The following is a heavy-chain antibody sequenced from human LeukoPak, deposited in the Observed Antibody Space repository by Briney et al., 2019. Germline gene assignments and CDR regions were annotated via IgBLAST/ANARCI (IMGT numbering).Heavy chain of an antibody. CDR3: ARREPSVGDY. D-gene: IGHD1-26*01. CDR1: GYSFSSYW. Sequence: PGESLNISCKGSGYSFSSYWIGWVRQVPGKGLEWMGIIYPGDSDTRYSPSFQGQVTISADKSISTNYLQWSSLKASDTAMYYCARREPSVGDYWGQGALVTVSS. J-gene: IGHJ4*02. V-gene: IGHV5-51*01. CDR2: IYPGDSDT.